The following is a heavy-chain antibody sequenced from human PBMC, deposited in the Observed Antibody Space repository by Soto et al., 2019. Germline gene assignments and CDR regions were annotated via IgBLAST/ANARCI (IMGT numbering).Heavy chain of an antibody. Sequence: PGGSLRLSCAASGFTFSSYGMHWVRQAPGKGLEWVAVISYDGSNKYYADSVKGRFTISRDNSKNTLYLQMNSLRAEDTAVYYCAKSRYYDFWSGYSYGMDVWGQGTTVTVSS. V-gene: IGHV3-30*18. CDR1: GFTFSSYG. D-gene: IGHD3-3*01. CDR3: AKSRYYDFWSGYSYGMDV. CDR2: ISYDGSNK. J-gene: IGHJ6*02.